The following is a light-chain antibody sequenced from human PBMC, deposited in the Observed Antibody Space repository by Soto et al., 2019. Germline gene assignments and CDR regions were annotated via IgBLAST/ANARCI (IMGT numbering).Light chain of an antibody. V-gene: IGKV3-15*01. CDR3: QQYNNWPRT. CDR2: GAS. Sequence: EIVMTQSPATLSVSPGERATLSCRASQSVRSNLAWYQQKPGQAPRLLIYGASTSATGIPTRFSGSVYGTEFTLTISSLQSEDFAVYYCQQYNNWPRTFGQGTKVEIK. J-gene: IGKJ1*01. CDR1: QSVRSN.